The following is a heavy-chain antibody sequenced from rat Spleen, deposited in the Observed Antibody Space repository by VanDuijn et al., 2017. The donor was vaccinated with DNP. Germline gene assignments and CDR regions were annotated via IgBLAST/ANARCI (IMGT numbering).Heavy chain of an antibody. CDR1: GFTFSNSD. V-gene: IGHV5-7*01. D-gene: IGHD1-3*01. CDR3: ATPDYGSYVG. Sequence: EVQLVESGGGLVQPGRSMKLSCAASGFTFSNSDMAWVRQAPKKGLEWVATISYDGSSTYYRDSVRGRFTISRDYARSTQYLQMDSLRSEDTATYYCATPDYGSYVGWGQGVMVTVSS. J-gene: IGHJ2*01. CDR2: ISYDGSST.